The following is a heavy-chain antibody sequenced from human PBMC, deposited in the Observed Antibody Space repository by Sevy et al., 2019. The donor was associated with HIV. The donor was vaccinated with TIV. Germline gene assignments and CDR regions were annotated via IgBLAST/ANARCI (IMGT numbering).Heavy chain of an antibody. Sequence: SETLCLTCTVSGGSISSSSYYWGWIRQPPGKGLEWIGSIYYSGSTYYNPSLKIRVTISVDTSKNQFSLKLSSVPAADTAVYYCARLKGLRVLVWFDPWGQGTLVTVSS. CDR2: IYYSGST. V-gene: IGHV4-39*01. CDR3: ARLKGLRVLVWFDP. D-gene: IGHD3-3*01. J-gene: IGHJ5*02. CDR1: GGSISSSSYY.